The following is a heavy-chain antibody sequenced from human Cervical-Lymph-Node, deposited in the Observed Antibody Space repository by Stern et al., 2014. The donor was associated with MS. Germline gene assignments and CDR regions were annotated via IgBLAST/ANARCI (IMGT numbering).Heavy chain of an antibody. Sequence: QVQLVQSGPEVRKPGASVKVSCKTSGGTFKNLPFTWVRQAPGQGLEWIGRITPSSSTSDYAQRFQGRVTLTADRATATAYMDLSRLRSDDAAIYYCASARYTASWCESWGQGTLVTVSS. CDR2: ITPSSSTS. V-gene: IGHV1-69*06. CDR1: GGTFKNLP. D-gene: IGHD5-24*01. CDR3: ASARYTASWCES. J-gene: IGHJ5*01.